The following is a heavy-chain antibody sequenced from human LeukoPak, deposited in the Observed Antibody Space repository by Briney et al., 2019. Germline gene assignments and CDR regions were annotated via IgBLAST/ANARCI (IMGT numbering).Heavy chain of an antibody. D-gene: IGHD1-26*01. J-gene: IGHJ4*02. CDR3: ARVSSTAFDH. CDR1: GFTFSDYY. V-gene: IGHV3-11*01. CDR2: ISTTGNTI. Sequence: SLRLSCAASGFTFSDYYMSWIRQAPGKGLEWVSYISTTGNTIYYADSVKGRFTISRDNAKNSLYLQMNSLRAEDTAVYYCARVSSTAFDHWGQGTLVTVSS.